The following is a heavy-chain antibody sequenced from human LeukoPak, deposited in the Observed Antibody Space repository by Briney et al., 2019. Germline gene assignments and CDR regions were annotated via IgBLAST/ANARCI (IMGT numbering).Heavy chain of an antibody. CDR1: GFTFSSYS. D-gene: IGHD3-3*01. J-gene: IGHJ3*02. V-gene: IGHV3-21*01. CDR2: ISSSSSYI. CDR3: ARAVPVLRFLEWLLNAFDI. Sequence: GGSLRLSCEASGFTFSSYSMNWVRQAPGKGLEWVSSISSSSSYIYYADSVKGRFTISGDNAKNSLYLQMNSLRAEDTAVYYCARAVPVLRFLEWLLNAFDIWGQGTMVTVSS.